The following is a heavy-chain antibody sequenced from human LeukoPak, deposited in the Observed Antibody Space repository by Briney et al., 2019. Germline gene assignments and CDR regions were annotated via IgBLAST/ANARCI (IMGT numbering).Heavy chain of an antibody. CDR1: GFTFSNYA. J-gene: IGHJ4*02. V-gene: IGHV3-23*01. Sequence: GGSLRLSCAASGFTFSNYAMSWVRQAPGKGLEWVSAISGSGGSTYYADSVKGRFTISRDNSKNTLFLQMNSLRAEDTAVYYCARELAYCGGDCSYFDSWGQGTLVTVSS. CDR3: ARELAYCGGDCSYFDS. D-gene: IGHD2-21*02. CDR2: ISGSGGST.